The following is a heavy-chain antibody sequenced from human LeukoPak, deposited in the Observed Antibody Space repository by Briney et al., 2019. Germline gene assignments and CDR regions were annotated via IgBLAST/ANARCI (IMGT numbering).Heavy chain of an antibody. CDR2: FDPEDGET. V-gene: IGHV1-24*01. CDR1: GYTLTELS. J-gene: IGHJ6*03. D-gene: IGHD6-6*01. Sequence: ASVKVSCKVSGYTLTELSMHWVRQAPGKGLEWMGGFDPEDGETIYVQKFQGRVTMTEDTSTDTAYMELSSLRSEDTAVYYCATASSSSFVGYYYYMDVWGKGTTVTVSS. CDR3: ATASSSSFVGYYYYMDV.